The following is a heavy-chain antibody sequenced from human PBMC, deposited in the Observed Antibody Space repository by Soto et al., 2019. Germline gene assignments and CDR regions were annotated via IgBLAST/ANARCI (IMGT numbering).Heavy chain of an antibody. CDR2: IYYSGTT. CDR3: ARLESYCSGNSCYSRWFDP. Sequence: QVQLQESGPGLVKPSETLSLTCTVSGGSISSYYWSWIRQPPGKGLDWIGYIYYSGTTDYNPSLKSRVTMSVDTSKHQFSLKLSSVTAADTAVYYCARLESYCSGNSCYSRWFDPWGQGTLVTVSS. J-gene: IGHJ5*02. D-gene: IGHD2-15*01. V-gene: IGHV4-59*08. CDR1: GGSISSYY.